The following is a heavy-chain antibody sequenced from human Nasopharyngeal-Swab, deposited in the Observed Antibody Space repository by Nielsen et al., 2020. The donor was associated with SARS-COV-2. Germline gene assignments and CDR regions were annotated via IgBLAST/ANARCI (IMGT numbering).Heavy chain of an antibody. D-gene: IGHD2-15*01. J-gene: IGHJ4*02. CDR1: GFSFRDYG. CDR3: ARDSGTNSQYSQFDY. V-gene: IGHV3-33*01. Sequence: GESLKISCVASGFSFRDYGMHWVRQTPGKGLEWVAVIWYDGIKKYYGDSVKGRFTISRDISMNTLYLQMNSLRVEDTAVYYCARDSGTNSQYSQFDYWGQGTQVTVSS. CDR2: IWYDGIKK.